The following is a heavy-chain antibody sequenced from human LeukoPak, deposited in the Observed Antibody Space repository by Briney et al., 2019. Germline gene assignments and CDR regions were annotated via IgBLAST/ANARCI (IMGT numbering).Heavy chain of an antibody. J-gene: IGHJ4*02. D-gene: IGHD3-22*01. CDR3: ARGTPNYYDSSGYTHFDY. CDR1: GFTFSSFG. V-gene: IGHV3-21*01. Sequence: GGSLRLSCAASGFTFSSFGMNWVRQAPGKGLEWVSSISSSSSYIFYADSVKGRFTISRDNAKNSLYLQINSLRAEDTAVYNCARGTPNYYDSSGYTHFDYWGQGTLVTVSS. CDR2: ISSSSSYI.